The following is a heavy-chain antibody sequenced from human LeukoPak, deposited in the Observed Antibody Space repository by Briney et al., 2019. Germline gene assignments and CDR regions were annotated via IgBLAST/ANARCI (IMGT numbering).Heavy chain of an antibody. CDR2: ISYDGSNK. J-gene: IGHJ4*02. V-gene: IGHV3-30*18. CDR1: GFTFSDYG. D-gene: IGHD6-13*01. CDR3: AKFPSVAAAGNHSY. Sequence: PGGSLRLSCAGSGFTFSDYGMHWVRQAPGKGLEWVAVISYDGSNKFYGDSVKGRFTISRDNSKNTLYLQMNSLRAEDTAVYYCAKFPSVAAAGNHSYWGQGTLVTVSS.